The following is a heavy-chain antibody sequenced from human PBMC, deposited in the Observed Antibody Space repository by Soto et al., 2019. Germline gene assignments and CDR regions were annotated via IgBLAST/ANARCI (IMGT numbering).Heavy chain of an antibody. Sequence: QITLRESGPTLVKPTQTLTLTCSFSGFSLNSPAVGVNWIRQPPGKAPEWLALIYWDDDNHYSPSLKNRLTITKDTSKTQVVLTMTNMDPVDTATYYCAHGRGWVPDYWGQGTLVTVSS. J-gene: IGHJ4*02. V-gene: IGHV2-5*02. CDR2: IYWDDDN. D-gene: IGHD6-19*01. CDR3: AHGRGWVPDY. CDR1: GFSLNSPAVG.